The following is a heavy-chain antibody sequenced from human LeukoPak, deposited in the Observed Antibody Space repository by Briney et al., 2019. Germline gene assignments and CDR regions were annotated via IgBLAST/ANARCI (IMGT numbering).Heavy chain of an antibody. J-gene: IGHJ4*02. CDR1: GGSFSGYY. D-gene: IGHD3-10*01. V-gene: IGHV4-39*01. CDR2: IYYSGST. Sequence: SETLSLTCAVYGGSFSGYYWGWIRQPPGKGLEWIGSIYYSGSTYYNPSLKSRVTISVDTSKNQFSLKLSSVTAADTAVYYCASYGSGSYPLDYWGQGTLVTVSS. CDR3: ASYGSGSYPLDY.